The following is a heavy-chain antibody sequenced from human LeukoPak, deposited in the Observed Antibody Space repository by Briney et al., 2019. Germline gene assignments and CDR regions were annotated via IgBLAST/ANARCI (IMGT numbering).Heavy chain of an antibody. CDR2: VYNSGST. D-gene: IGHD2-2*02. Sequence: SETLSLTCTVSGGSISSANYYWGWIRRPPGKGLEWIGSVYNSGSTYYNPSPKSRVIVSLDTSKNQFSLRLTSVTAADTAVYYCARDDGQLLYPFDPWGQGTLVTVSS. CDR1: GGSISSANYY. V-gene: IGHV4-39*07. CDR3: ARDDGQLLYPFDP. J-gene: IGHJ5*02.